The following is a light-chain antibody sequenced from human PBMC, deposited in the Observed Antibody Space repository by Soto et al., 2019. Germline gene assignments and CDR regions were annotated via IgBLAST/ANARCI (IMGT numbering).Light chain of an antibody. CDR3: SSHTGSTVV. V-gene: IGLV2-14*01. Sequence: QSALTQPASVSGSPGQSITISCTGTSSDVGTYNYVSWYQQHPGKAPKLMIYDVSNRPSGVSNRFSGSKSGNTASLTISGLQADYEADSYCSSHTGSTVVFGGGTKLTVL. J-gene: IGLJ2*01. CDR2: DVS. CDR1: SSDVGTYNY.